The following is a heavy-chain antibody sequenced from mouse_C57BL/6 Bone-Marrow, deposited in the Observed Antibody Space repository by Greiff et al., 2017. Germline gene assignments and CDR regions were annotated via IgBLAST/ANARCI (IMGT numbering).Heavy chain of an antibody. J-gene: IGHJ4*01. V-gene: IGHV5-9-1*02. Sequence: EVKLQQSGEGLVKPGGSLKLSCAASGFTFSSYAMSWVRQTPEKRLEWVAYISSGGDYIYYADTVKGRFTISRDNARNTLYLQMSSLKSEDTAMYYCTRRAICHYAMDYWGQGTSVTVSS. CDR1: GFTFSSYA. CDR3: TRRAICHYAMDY. CDR2: ISSGGDYI.